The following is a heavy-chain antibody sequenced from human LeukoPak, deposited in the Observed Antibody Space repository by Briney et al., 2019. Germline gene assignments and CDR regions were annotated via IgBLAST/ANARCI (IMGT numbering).Heavy chain of an antibody. Sequence: GGSLRLSCAASGFTFDDYAMPWVRQAPGKGLEWVSGISWNSGSIGYADSVKGRFTISRDNAKNSLYLQMNSLRAEDTALYYCAKDRGIVVVPAAIRHYYYGMDVWGQGTTVTVSS. V-gene: IGHV3-9*01. CDR2: ISWNSGSI. J-gene: IGHJ6*02. CDR1: GFTFDDYA. CDR3: AKDRGIVVVPAAIRHYYYGMDV. D-gene: IGHD2-2*02.